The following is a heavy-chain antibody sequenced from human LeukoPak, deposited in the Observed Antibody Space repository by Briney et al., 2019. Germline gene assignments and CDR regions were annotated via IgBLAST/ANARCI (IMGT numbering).Heavy chain of an antibody. CDR2: IHQDGNEK. CDR1: GFTFSTYW. V-gene: IGHV3-7*04. J-gene: IGHJ4*02. Sequence: PGGSLRLSCAASGFTFSTYWMTWVRQAPGKWLEWVANIHQDGNEKYYVDSVKGRFTISRDNAKNSLYLQMNSLRVEDTAVYYCARGDALSGDYWGQGTLVTVSS. D-gene: IGHD5-24*01. CDR3: ARGDALSGDY.